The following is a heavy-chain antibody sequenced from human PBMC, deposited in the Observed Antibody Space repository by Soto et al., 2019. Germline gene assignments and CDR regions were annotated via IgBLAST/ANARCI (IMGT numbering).Heavy chain of an antibody. CDR1: GGSITGTDYY. Sequence: SSETLSLTCIVSGGSITGTDYYWSWIRQHPGKGLEWIGSIHYSGTSFDNPSLKSRLTTSVDTSKNQLSLKLSSVTAADTAVYYCARAQGYCSASTCSFYFDYWGLGALVTVSS. CDR3: ARAQGYCSASTCSFYFDY. V-gene: IGHV4-31*03. J-gene: IGHJ4*02. D-gene: IGHD2-2*01. CDR2: IHYSGTS.